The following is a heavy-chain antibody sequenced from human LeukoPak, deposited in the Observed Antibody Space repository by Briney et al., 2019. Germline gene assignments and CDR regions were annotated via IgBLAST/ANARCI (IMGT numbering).Heavy chain of an antibody. CDR2: ISYDGSNK. D-gene: IGHD3-10*01. V-gene: IGHV3-30-3*01. CDR3: ARDLSNMWFGELMGGWFDP. J-gene: IGHJ5*02. CDR1: GFTFSSYA. Sequence: GGSLRLSCAASGFTFSSYAMHWVRQAPGKGLEWVAVISYDGSNKYYADSVKGRFTISRDNSKNTLYLQMNSLRAEDTAVYYCARDLSNMWFGELMGGWFDPWGQGTLVTVSS.